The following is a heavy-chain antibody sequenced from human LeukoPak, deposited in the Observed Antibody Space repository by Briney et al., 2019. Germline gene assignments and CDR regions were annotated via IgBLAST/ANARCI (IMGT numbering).Heavy chain of an antibody. D-gene: IGHD3-16*02. J-gene: IGHJ6*04. CDR3: AKALSKAYYDYVWGSYLGYYYYGMDV. CDR1: GFTLDDYA. CDR2: ISWAGGST. Sequence: PGGSLRLSCAASGFTLDDYAMHWVRGAPGKGVECVSLISWAGGSTYYADSVKGRFTISRDNSRNSLYLQMNSLRAEDTALYYCAKALSKAYYDYVWGSYLGYYYYGMDVWGKGTTVTVSS. V-gene: IGHV3-43D*04.